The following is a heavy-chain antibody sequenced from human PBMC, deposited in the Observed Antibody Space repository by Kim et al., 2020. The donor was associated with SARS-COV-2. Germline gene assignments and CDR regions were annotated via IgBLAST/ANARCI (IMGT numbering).Heavy chain of an antibody. D-gene: IGHD3-10*01. CDR2: MNPNSGNT. V-gene: IGHV1-8*01. Sequence: ASVKVSCKASGYTFTSYDINWVRQATGQGLEWMGWMNPNSGNTGYAQKFQGRVTMTRNTSISTAYMELSSLRSEDTAVYYCARGATNYYGSGSSISESFDYWGQGTLVTVSS. CDR3: ARGATNYYGSGSSISESFDY. CDR1: GYTFTSYD. J-gene: IGHJ4*02.